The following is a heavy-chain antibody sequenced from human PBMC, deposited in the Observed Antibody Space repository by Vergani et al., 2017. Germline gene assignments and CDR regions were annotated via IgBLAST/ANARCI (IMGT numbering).Heavy chain of an antibody. J-gene: IGHJ3*02. V-gene: IGHV3-33*01. CDR2: IWYDGSNK. CDR1: GFTFSSYG. D-gene: IGHD2-21*02. CDR3: ARDPPLYCGGDCFYDAFDI. Sequence: VQLVESGGGVVQPGRSLRLSCAASGFTFSSYGMHWVRQAPGKGLEWVAVIWYDGSNKYYADSVKGRFTISRDNSKNTLYLQMNSLRAEDTAVYYCARDPPLYCGGDCFYDAFDIWGQGTMVTVSS.